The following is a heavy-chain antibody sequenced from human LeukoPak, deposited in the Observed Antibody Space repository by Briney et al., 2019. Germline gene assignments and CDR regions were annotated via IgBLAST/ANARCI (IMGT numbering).Heavy chain of an antibody. CDR1: GFAFSSYN. J-gene: IGHJ6*02. V-gene: IGHV3-48*02. Sequence: GGSLRLSCAASGFAFSSYNMNWVRQAPGKGLEWISYIGSSGSPTHYADSVGGRFTISRDNAKNSLYLQMNSLRDEDTAVYFCARRPYSDTSGRLSDVWGRGTTVTVSS. CDR3: ARRPYSDTSGRLSDV. CDR2: IGSSGSPT. D-gene: IGHD3-22*01.